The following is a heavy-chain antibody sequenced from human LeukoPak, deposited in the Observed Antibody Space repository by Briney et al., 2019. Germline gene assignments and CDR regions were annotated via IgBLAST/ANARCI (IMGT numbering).Heavy chain of an antibody. D-gene: IGHD6-19*01. CDR3: ARDQWLPQYYFDY. CDR1: GVTFSSHG. J-gene: IGHJ4*02. V-gene: IGHV3-33*01. Sequence: GGSLRLSCAASGVTFSSHGMHWVRQAPGKGLEWVALIWYDGSNKYYADSVKGRFTISRDNSRNTLYLQMNSLRAEDTAVYYCARDQWLPQYYFDYWGQGTLVTVSS. CDR2: IWYDGSNK.